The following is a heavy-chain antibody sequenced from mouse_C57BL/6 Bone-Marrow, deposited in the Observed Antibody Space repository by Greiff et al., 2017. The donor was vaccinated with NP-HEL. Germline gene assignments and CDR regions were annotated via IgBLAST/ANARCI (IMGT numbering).Heavy chain of an antibody. Sequence: QVHVKQSGAELARPGASVKLSCKASGYTFTSYGISWVKQRTGQGLEWIGEIYPRSGNTYYNEKFKGKATLTADKSSSTAYMELRSLTSEDSAVYFCASREGLRRGWYFDVWGTGTTVTVSS. CDR1: GYTFTSYG. J-gene: IGHJ1*03. CDR3: ASREGLRRGWYFDV. V-gene: IGHV1-81*01. D-gene: IGHD2-2*01. CDR2: IYPRSGNT.